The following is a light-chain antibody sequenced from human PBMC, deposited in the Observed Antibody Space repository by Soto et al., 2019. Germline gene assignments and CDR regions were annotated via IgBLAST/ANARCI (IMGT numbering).Light chain of an antibody. V-gene: IGLV2-14*01. J-gene: IGLJ1*01. CDR2: DFR. CDR3: SSYTAISTYV. Sequence: QXVLTQPHYVSASARQSITISCTGTSSDVGGYNYVSWYQQNPGKAPKLMIYDFRNRPSGVSNRFSGSKSVNTASLTISGLQADDEADYYCSSYTAISTYVFGTGSKVTVL. CDR1: SSDVGGYNY.